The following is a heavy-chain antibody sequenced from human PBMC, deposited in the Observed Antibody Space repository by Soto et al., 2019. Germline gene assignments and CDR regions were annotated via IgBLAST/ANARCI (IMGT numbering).Heavy chain of an antibody. CDR3: ARVTLKAGNWFDP. Sequence: ASVKFSCKASGYTSTDYFIHWVRQAPGQGFEWMGWINPNSRGTNYAQKFQGRVTMTRDTSNSTAYMELRGLTSDDTAVYYCARVTLKAGNWFDPWGQGTLVTVSS. CDR1: GYTSTDYF. J-gene: IGHJ5*02. V-gene: IGHV1-2*02. CDR2: INPNSRGT.